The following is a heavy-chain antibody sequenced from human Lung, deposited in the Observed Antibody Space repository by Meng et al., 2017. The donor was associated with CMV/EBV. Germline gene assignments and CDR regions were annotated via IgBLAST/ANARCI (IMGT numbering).Heavy chain of an antibody. CDR3: AKGDDSGWSPFDY. Sequence: GEXXKISCAASGFTFSNYAMNWVRQAPGKGLEWVSVIYSDGSNTYYADSVKGRFTISRDNSKNTLDLQMNSLRAEDTAVYYCAKGDDSGWSPFDYWGQGTLVTVSS. D-gene: IGHD3-22*01. J-gene: IGHJ4*02. V-gene: IGHV3-23*03. CDR1: GFTFSNYA. CDR2: IYSDGSNT.